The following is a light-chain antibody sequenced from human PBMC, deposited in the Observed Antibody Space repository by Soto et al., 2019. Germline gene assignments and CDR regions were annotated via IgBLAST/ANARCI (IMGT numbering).Light chain of an antibody. V-gene: IGKV3-15*01. Sequence: EIVMTQSPATLSVSPGERATLSCRASQGVNTNLAWYQQKPGQAPRLLIYGASTRAPDIPARFSGSGSGTEFTLTISSLQSEDFAVYYCQQYNTWPPYTFGQGTKLEIK. J-gene: IGKJ2*01. CDR1: QGVNTN. CDR3: QQYNTWPPYT. CDR2: GAS.